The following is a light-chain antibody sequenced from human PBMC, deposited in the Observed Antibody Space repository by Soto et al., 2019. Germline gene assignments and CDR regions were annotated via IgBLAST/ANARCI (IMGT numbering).Light chain of an antibody. CDR2: ESN. CDR3: CSYAGSSTYV. Sequence: QSVLTQPPSLSAAPGQKVTISCSGSSSNIGNNYVSWYQQLPGTAPKLLIYESNKRPSGIPDRFSGSKSGNTASLTISGLQAEDEADYYCCSYAGSSTYVFGTGTKVTVL. CDR1: SSNIGNNY. J-gene: IGLJ1*01. V-gene: IGLV1-51*02.